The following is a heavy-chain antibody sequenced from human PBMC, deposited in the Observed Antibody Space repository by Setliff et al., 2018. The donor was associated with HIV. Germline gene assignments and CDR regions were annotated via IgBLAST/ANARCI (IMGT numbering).Heavy chain of an antibody. CDR3: ARGPHSSRGQNYQYMDV. J-gene: IGHJ6*03. D-gene: IGHD3-10*01. V-gene: IGHV3-48*01. CDR2: ISSSSSTI. CDR1: GFTFSSYS. Sequence: LRLSCAASGFTFSSYSMNWVRQAPGKGLEWVSYISSSSSTIYYADSVKGRFTISRDNAKNSLYLQMNSLRAEDTAVYYCARGPHSSRGQNYQYMDVWGKGTTVTVS.